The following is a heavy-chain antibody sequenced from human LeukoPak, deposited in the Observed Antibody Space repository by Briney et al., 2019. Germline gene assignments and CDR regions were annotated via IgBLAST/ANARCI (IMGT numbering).Heavy chain of an antibody. CDR1: GGSISSSSYY. D-gene: IGHD5-18*01. V-gene: IGHV4-39*01. Sequence: SGTLSLTCTVSGGSISSSSYYWGWIRQPPGKGLEWIGSIYYSGSTYYNPSLKSRVTISVDTSKNQFSLKLSSVTAADTAVYYCATPRGYSYGYPPAAFDYWGQGTLVTVSS. CDR2: IYYSGST. CDR3: ATPRGYSYGYPPAAFDY. J-gene: IGHJ4*02.